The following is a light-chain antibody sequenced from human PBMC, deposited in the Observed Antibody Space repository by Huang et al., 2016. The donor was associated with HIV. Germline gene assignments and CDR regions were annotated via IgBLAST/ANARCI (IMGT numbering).Light chain of an antibody. CDR2: DAS. J-gene: IGKJ4*01. CDR1: QDITDA. CDR3: QQFKNYPLT. V-gene: IGKV1D-13*01. Sequence: AIQLTQSPSFLSASVGDRVTITCRASQDITDALAGYQQKPGKPPKVLIYDASRLESGVPSRFSGSGSGADFTLTISSLQPEDFATYYCQQFKNYPLTFGGGTKVEVK.